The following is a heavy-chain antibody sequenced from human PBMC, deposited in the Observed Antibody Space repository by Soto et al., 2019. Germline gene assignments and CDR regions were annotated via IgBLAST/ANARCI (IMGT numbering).Heavy chain of an antibody. V-gene: IGHV3-43*01. CDR2: ISWDGGST. CDR1: GFPFDDYT. Sequence: PGGSLSLSCAASGFPFDDYTMHWVRQAPGKGLEWVSLISWDGGSTYYADSVKGRFTISRDNSKNSLYLQMNSLRTEDTALYYCAKDAGYSGLTTEGMDVWGQGTTVTVSS. CDR3: AKDAGYSGLTTEGMDV. D-gene: IGHD5-12*01. J-gene: IGHJ6*02.